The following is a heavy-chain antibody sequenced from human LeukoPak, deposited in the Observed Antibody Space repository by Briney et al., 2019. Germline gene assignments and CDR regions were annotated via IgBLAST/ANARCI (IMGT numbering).Heavy chain of an antibody. CDR1: GYTFTRYA. D-gene: IGHD6-19*01. J-gene: IGHJ4*02. Sequence: ASVKVSCKASGYTFTRYAMNWVRQAPGQGLEWMGWISAYNGNTNYAQKLQGRVTMTTDTSTSTAYMELRSLRSDDTAVYYCARDGESEQWLVLDYWGQGTLVTVSS. V-gene: IGHV1-18*01. CDR3: ARDGESEQWLVLDY. CDR2: ISAYNGNT.